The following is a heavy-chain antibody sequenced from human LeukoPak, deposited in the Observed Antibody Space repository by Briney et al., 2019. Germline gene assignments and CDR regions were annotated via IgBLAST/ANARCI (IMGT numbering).Heavy chain of an antibody. CDR3: AKEVGVTKGPFDH. D-gene: IGHD1-26*01. CDR1: GFTFHDYA. V-gene: IGHV3-9*01. Sequence: PGGSLRLSCAASGFTFHDYAMHWVRQAPGKGLEWVSGISWNSGTIGYADSVKGRFTISRDNAKNSLYLQMNSLRLEDTAFYYCAKEVGVTKGPFDHWGQGTLVTVSS. CDR2: ISWNSGTI. J-gene: IGHJ4*02.